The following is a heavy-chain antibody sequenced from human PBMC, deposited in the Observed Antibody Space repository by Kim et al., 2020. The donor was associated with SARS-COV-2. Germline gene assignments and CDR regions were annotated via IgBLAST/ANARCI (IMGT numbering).Heavy chain of an antibody. D-gene: IGHD2-21*02. CDR1: GFTFSSYA. J-gene: IGHJ5*02. CDR3: AKAGGGGNSEFNWFDP. V-gene: IGHV3-23*01. Sequence: GGSLRLSCAASGFTFSSYAMSWVRQAPGKGLEWVSAISGSGGSTYYADSVKGRFTISRDNSKNTLYLQMNSLRAEDTAVYYCAKAGGGGNSEFNWFDPWGQGTLVTVSS. CDR2: ISGSGGST.